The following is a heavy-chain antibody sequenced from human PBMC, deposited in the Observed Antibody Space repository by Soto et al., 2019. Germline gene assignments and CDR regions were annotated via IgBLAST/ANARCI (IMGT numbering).Heavy chain of an antibody. CDR2: IYHSGST. CDR1: GGSISSGGYS. Sequence: SETLSLTCAVSGGSISSGGYSWSWIRQPPGKGLEWIGYIYHSGSTYYNPSLKSRVTISVDRSKNQFSLKLSSVTAADTAVYYCASYYDILTGYIDYGMDVWGQGTTVTVS. CDR3: ASYYDILTGYIDYGMDV. J-gene: IGHJ6*02. D-gene: IGHD3-9*01. V-gene: IGHV4-30-2*01.